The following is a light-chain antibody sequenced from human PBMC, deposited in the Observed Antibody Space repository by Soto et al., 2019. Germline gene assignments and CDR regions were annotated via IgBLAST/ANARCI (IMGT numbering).Light chain of an antibody. V-gene: IGKV1-33*01. CDR3: QQYDNLLAPT. J-gene: IGKJ4*01. CDR1: QDISSY. CDR2: DAS. Sequence: DIQMTQSPSSLSASVGDRVTITCQASQDISSYLNWFQQKPGKAPNLLIFDASKLQTGVPSRFSGSGSGTDFTLTISGLQPEDIATYYCQQYDNLLAPTFGGGTRVDI.